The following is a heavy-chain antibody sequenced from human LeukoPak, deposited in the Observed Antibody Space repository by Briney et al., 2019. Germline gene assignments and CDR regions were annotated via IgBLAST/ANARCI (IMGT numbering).Heavy chain of an antibody. V-gene: IGHV4-59*12. CDR3: ARLPGYSSSWDAYFDY. Sequence: SETLSLICAVSGGSISTYYWSWIRQPPGKGLEWIGYIYYSGSTNYNPSLKSRVTISVDKSKNQFSLKLSSVTAADTAVYYCARLPGYSSSWDAYFDYWGQGTLVTVSS. J-gene: IGHJ4*02. CDR2: IYYSGST. D-gene: IGHD6-13*01. CDR1: GGSISTYY.